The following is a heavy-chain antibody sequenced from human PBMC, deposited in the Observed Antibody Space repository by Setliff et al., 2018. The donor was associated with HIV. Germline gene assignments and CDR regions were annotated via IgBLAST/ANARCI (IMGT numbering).Heavy chain of an antibody. V-gene: IGHV4-39*03. D-gene: IGHD2-2*01. Sequence: SETLSLTCTVSGGSISSSNYYWGWIRQPPGKGLDWIGSIYYSGSTYYNPSLKSRVTISVDTSKNQFSLKLSSVTAADTAVYYCTRVPAAIPAHAAFDIWGQGTMVTVSS. CDR1: GGSISSSNYY. CDR3: TRVPAAIPAHAAFDI. CDR2: IYYSGST. J-gene: IGHJ3*02.